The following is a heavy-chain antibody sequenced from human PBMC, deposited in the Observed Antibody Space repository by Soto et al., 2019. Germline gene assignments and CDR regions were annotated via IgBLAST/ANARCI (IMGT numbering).Heavy chain of an antibody. CDR3: ARDKITGLFDC. CDR1: GGSFCGYY. D-gene: IGHD2-8*02. Sequence: PSETLSLTCAVYGGSFCGYYRTWIRQPPGTGLEWIGEINHSGSTNYNPSLKSRVTISVDTSKNQFSLKLTSVTAADTAVYYCARDKITGLFDCWGQGTLVTVSS. V-gene: IGHV4-34*01. CDR2: INHSGST. J-gene: IGHJ4*02.